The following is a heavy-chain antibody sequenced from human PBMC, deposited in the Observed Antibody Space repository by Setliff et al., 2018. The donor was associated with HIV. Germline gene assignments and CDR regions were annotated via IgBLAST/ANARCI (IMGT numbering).Heavy chain of an antibody. D-gene: IGHD3-22*01. Sequence: GASVKVSCKASGGTFSSYAISWVRQAPGQGLEWMGGIIPILGIANYAQKFQGRVTITTDESTSTAYMELSSLRSEDTAVYYCARDSRDYYDSSGYYDFDYWGQGTLVTAPQ. CDR2: IIPILGIA. CDR3: ARDSRDYYDSSGYYDFDY. V-gene: IGHV1-69*10. J-gene: IGHJ4*02. CDR1: GGTFSSYA.